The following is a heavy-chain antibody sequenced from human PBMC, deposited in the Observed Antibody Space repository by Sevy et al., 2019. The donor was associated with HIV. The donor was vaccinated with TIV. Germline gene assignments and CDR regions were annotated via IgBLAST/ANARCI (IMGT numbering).Heavy chain of an antibody. Sequence: GGSLRLSCAASGLIFSDYYMGWVRQAPGKGLEWVADISSGNTYTNYADSVKGRFTISRDNAKKSLYLQMKTLRAEDTAVYYCAGLRVIARAPYYFDYWGQGALVTVSS. V-gene: IGHV3-11*06. J-gene: IGHJ4*02. CDR1: GLIFSDYY. CDR2: ISSGNTYT. D-gene: IGHD2-21*01. CDR3: AGLRVIARAPYYFDY.